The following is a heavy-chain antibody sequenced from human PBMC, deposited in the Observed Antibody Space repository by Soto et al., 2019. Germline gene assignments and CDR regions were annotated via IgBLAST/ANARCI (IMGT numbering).Heavy chain of an antibody. CDR3: ARDADYYYYYGMDV. V-gene: IGHV1-46*01. J-gene: IGHJ6*02. CDR1: GYTFTSYF. CDR2: INPSGGST. Sequence: ASVKVCCKTSGYTFTSYFITWVRQAPGQGLEWMGIINPSGGSTSYAQKFQGRVTMTRDTSTSTVYMELSSLRSEDTAVYYCARDADYYYYYGMDVWGQGTTVTVSS.